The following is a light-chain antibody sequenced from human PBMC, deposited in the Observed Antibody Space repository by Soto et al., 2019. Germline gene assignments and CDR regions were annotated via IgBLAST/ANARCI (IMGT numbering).Light chain of an antibody. CDR1: QSVSSNY. J-gene: IGKJ3*01. CDR2: GAS. Sequence: EIVLTQSPGTLSLSPGERATLSCRASQSVSSNYLAWYQQKPGQAPRLLIYGASSRATGIPDRFSGSESGTDFTLTISRLEPEDFAVYYCQHYDSSPFTFGPGTKVDIK. CDR3: QHYDSSPFT. V-gene: IGKV3-20*01.